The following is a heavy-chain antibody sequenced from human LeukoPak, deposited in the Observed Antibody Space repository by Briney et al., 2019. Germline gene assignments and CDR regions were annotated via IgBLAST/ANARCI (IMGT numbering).Heavy chain of an antibody. CDR3: AKVPGRAVALFFDY. Sequence: GGSLRLSCAASGFTFSSYAMGWVRQAPGKGLEWVSAISGSGGSTYYADSVKGRFTISRDNSKNTLYLQMNSLRAEDTAVYYCAKVPGRAVALFFDYWGQGTLVTVSS. CDR2: ISGSGGST. CDR1: GFTFSSYA. V-gene: IGHV3-23*01. D-gene: IGHD6-19*01. J-gene: IGHJ4*02.